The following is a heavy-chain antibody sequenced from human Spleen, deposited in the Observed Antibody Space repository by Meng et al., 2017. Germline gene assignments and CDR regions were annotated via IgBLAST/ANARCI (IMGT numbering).Heavy chain of an antibody. V-gene: IGHV3-20*04. Sequence: GESLKISCAASGFTVSSNYMSWVRQAPGKGLEWVSGINWNGGNTGYTDSVKGRFSISKDNAKNSLYLQMNSVRAEDTALYYCVRGYSRSYYFDNSGLDYWGQGTLVTVSS. D-gene: IGHD3-22*01. CDR2: INWNGGNT. J-gene: IGHJ4*02. CDR1: GFTVSSNY. CDR3: VRGYSRSYYFDNSGLDY.